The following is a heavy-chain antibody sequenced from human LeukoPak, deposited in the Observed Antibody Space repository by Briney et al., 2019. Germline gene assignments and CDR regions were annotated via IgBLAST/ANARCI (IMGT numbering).Heavy chain of an antibody. CDR1: GFTFSSYG. Sequence: GGSLRLSCAASGFTFSSYGMHWVRQAPGKGLEWVAVISYDGSNKYYADSMKGRFTISRDNSENTLYLQMNSLRAEDTAVYYCARRELLGYSYGLRTFNIWGQGTTVTVSS. V-gene: IGHV3-30*03. J-gene: IGHJ3*02. CDR2: ISYDGSNK. D-gene: IGHD5-18*01. CDR3: ARRELLGYSYGLRTFNI.